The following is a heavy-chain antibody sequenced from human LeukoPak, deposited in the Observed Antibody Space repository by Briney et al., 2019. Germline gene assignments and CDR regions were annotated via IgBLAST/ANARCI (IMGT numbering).Heavy chain of an antibody. Sequence: PSETLSLTCTVSGGSISSYYWSWIRQPPGKGLEWIGYIYYSGSTNYNPSLKSRATISVDTSKNQFSLKLSSVTAADTAVYYCARGRNSFSIFGVVLNWFDPWGQGTLVTVSS. J-gene: IGHJ5*02. CDR2: IYYSGST. V-gene: IGHV4-59*12. D-gene: IGHD3-3*01. CDR3: ARGRNSFSIFGVVLNWFDP. CDR1: GGSISSYY.